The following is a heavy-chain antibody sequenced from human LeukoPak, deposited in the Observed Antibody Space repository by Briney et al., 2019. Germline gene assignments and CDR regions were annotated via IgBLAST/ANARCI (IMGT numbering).Heavy chain of an antibody. CDR2: IKQDGREK. D-gene: IGHD6-6*01. Sequence: PGGSMRPSCAASGFTSSDYWLSWVRQAPGEGLEGVANIKQDGREKNYVDSVMGRFTISRDNVKSSLYLQMNSLRAEDTAVYYCARGKGSASAGYWGQGTLVIVSS. V-gene: IGHV3-7*01. CDR1: GFTSSDYW. J-gene: IGHJ4*02. CDR3: ARGKGSASAGY.